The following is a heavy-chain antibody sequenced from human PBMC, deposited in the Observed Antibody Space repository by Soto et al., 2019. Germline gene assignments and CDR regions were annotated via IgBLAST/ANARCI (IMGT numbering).Heavy chain of an antibody. V-gene: IGHV3-21*01. Sequence: GGSLRLSCAASGFTFSSYSMNWVRQAPGKGLEWVSSISSSSSYIYYADSVKGRFTISRDNAKNSLYLQMNSLRAEDTDVYYCARFIAAVSSDYWGQGTLVTVSS. CDR3: ARFIAAVSSDY. D-gene: IGHD6-13*01. CDR2: ISSSSSYI. CDR1: GFTFSSYS. J-gene: IGHJ4*02.